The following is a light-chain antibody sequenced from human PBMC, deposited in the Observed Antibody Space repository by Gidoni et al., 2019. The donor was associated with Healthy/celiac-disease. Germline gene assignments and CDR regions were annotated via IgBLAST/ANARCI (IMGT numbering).Light chain of an antibody. CDR2: GAS. Sequence: EIVMTQSPATLSVSPGERATLSCRASQSISNNLAWYQQKPGQAPRLLIYGASTRATGIPDRFSGSGSGAEFTLSISSLQSEDFAVYYCQQYNNWPLYTFXQXTKLEIK. V-gene: IGKV3-15*01. J-gene: IGKJ2*01. CDR1: QSISNN. CDR3: QQYNNWPLYT.